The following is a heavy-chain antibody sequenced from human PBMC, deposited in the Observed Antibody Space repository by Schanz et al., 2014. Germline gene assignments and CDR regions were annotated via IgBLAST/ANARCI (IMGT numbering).Heavy chain of an antibody. D-gene: IGHD5-18*01. CDR3: ASPALVQALMPEYYFDY. J-gene: IGHJ4*02. V-gene: IGHV3-21*02. CDR1: GFTFSTYY. CDR2: ISSSSSYI. Sequence: EVQLVESGGGLVKPGGSLRLSCAASGFTFSTYYMNWVRQAPGKGLEWVSSISSSSSYISYADSVKGRFTISRDNSKNTLYLQMNSLRGEDTAVYYCASPALVQALMPEYYFDYWGQGTLVTVSS.